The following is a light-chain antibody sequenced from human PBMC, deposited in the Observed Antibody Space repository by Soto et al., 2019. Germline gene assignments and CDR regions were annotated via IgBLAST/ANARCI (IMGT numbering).Light chain of an antibody. Sequence: EVVMRQSPATLSVSPGEGATRSCSASQGIGDTLAWYQHKPGQTPRLLIYDTSTRATGVPTRFSGSRSGAEFTLTINSLQSEDFAVYYCQPYNNWPLTFGGGTKVEIK. CDR2: DTS. CDR1: QGIGDT. J-gene: IGKJ4*01. V-gene: IGKV3-15*01. CDR3: QPYNNWPLT.